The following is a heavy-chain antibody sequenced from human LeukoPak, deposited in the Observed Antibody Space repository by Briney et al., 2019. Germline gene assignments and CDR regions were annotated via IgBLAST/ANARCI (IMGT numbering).Heavy chain of an antibody. V-gene: IGHV3-7*01. Sequence: GGSLRLSCAASGFTFSSYEMNWVRQAPGKGLEFLANINYDGSDKNYADSVNGRFTISRHNPKNSLYLQMNSLIADDTAVYYCVVDPDASSFDYWGQGALVTVSS. J-gene: IGHJ4*02. D-gene: IGHD6-13*01. CDR3: VVDPDASSFDY. CDR1: GFTFSSYE. CDR2: INYDGSDK.